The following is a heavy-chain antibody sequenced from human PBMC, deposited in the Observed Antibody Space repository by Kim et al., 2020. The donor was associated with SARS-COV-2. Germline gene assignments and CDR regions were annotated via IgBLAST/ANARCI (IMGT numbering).Heavy chain of an antibody. CDR2: ISYDGSNK. Sequence: GGSLRLSCAASGFTFSSYGMHWVRQAPGKGLEWVAVISYDGSNKYYADSVKGRFTISRDNSKNTLYLQMNSLRAEDTAVYYCAKDRNLRVLWFGEFYSNWGQGTLVTVSS. V-gene: IGHV3-30*18. CDR3: AKDRNLRVLWFGEFYSN. J-gene: IGHJ4*02. D-gene: IGHD3-10*01. CDR1: GFTFSSYG.